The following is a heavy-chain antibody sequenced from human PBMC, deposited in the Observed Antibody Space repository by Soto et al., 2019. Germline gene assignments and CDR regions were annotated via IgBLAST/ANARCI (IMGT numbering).Heavy chain of an antibody. V-gene: IGHV4-34*01. J-gene: IGHJ5*02. Sequence: PSETLSLTCAVYGGSFSGYYWSWIRQPPGKGLEWIGEINHSGSTNYNPSLKSRVTISVDTSKNQFSLKLSSVTAADTAVYYCARAEYQLLRSGDWFAPWGQGTLVTVSS. D-gene: IGHD2-2*01. CDR1: GGSFSGYY. CDR3: ARAEYQLLRSGDWFAP. CDR2: INHSGST.